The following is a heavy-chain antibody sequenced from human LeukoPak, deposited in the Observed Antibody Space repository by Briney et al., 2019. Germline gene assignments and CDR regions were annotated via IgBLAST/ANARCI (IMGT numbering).Heavy chain of an antibody. D-gene: IGHD6-13*01. V-gene: IGHV3-48*03. CDR3: AREGYSTGWYFFDN. CDR2: ISSSGSTI. Sequence: TGGSLRLSCAASGFTFSSYEMNWVRQAPGKGLEWVSYISSSGSTIYYADSVKGRFTISRDNAKNTLYLGMSSLRADDTAVYYCAREGYSTGWYFFDNWGRGTRVTVSS. J-gene: IGHJ4*02. CDR1: GFTFSSYE.